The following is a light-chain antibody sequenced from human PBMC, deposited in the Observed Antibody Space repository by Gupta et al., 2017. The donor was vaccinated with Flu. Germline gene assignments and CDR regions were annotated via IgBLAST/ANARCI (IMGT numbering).Light chain of an antibody. J-gene: IGLJ1*01. CDR1: DIGSKS. CDR3: QVWDGDGDFV. CDR2: NDN. V-gene: IGLV3-21*02. Sequence: SYVLTQSPSVSVAPGQTARIPCAGNDIGSKSVHWYQQRPGQAPILVVYNDNDRPSGIPERFSGSNSGNTATLAISRVEAGDEADYYCQVWDGDGDFVFGTGTKVIVL.